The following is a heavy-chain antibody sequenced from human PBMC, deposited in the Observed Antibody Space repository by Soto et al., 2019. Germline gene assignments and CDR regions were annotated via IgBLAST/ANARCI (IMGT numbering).Heavy chain of an antibody. D-gene: IGHD2-15*01. Sequence: QVQLVQSGAEVKKPGASVKVSCKASGYTFTSYDINWVRQATGQGLEWMVWMNPNSGNTGYAQKLQGRVIMNSNTTISTAYMELSRLSYEDTAVYYCARYVVAAPHYYYYSYMDVWGKGTTVTVSS. CDR1: GYTFTSYD. CDR3: ARYVVAAPHYYYYSYMDV. J-gene: IGHJ6*03. CDR2: MNPNSGNT. V-gene: IGHV1-8*01.